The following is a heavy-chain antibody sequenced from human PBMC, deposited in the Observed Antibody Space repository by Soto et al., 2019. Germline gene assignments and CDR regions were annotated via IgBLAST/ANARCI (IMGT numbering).Heavy chain of an antibody. CDR2: ISGSGGST. CDR3: AKDRGAYGDLNWFDP. CDR1: GFTFSSYA. Sequence: EVQLLASGGGLVQPGGSLRLSCAASGFTFSSYAMSWVRQAPGKGLEWVSAISGSGGSTYYADSVKSRFTISRDNSKNTLYLQMNCLRAVDTAVYYCAKDRGAYGDLNWFDPWGQGTLVTVSS. J-gene: IGHJ5*02. D-gene: IGHD4-17*01. V-gene: IGHV3-23*01.